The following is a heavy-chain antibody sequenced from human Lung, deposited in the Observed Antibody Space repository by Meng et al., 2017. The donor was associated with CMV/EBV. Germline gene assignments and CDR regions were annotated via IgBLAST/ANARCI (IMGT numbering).Heavy chain of an antibody. V-gene: IGHV3-23*01. CDR1: GFTFSSNA. CDR2: ISGSGGST. J-gene: IGHJ4*02. Sequence: GESLKISCAASGFTFSSNAMSWVRQAPGKGLEWVSAISGSGGSTYYADSVKGLFTISRDNSKNTLYLKKNSLRAEDAVVYYCAQCADGWREGRGDYWGQGTLVTVSS. CDR3: AQCADGWREGRGDY. D-gene: IGHD1-26*01.